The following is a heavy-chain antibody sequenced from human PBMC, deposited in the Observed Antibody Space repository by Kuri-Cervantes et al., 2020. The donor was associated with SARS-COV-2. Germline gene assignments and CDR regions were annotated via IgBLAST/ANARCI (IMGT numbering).Heavy chain of an antibody. J-gene: IGHJ4*02. CDR3: AAGLAPEQLALDY. V-gene: IGHV3-30-3*01. D-gene: IGHD6-6*01. Sequence: GESLKISCAASGFTFSSYAMHWVRQAPGKGLEWVAVISYDGSNKYYADSVKGRFTISRDNSKNTLYLQMNSLRAEDTAVYYCAAGLAPEQLALDYWGQGTLVTVSS. CDR2: ISYDGSNK. CDR1: GFTFSSYA.